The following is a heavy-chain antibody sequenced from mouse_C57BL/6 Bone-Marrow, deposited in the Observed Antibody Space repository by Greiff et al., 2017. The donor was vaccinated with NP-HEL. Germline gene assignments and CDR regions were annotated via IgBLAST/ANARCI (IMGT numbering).Heavy chain of an antibody. D-gene: IGHD1-1*01. V-gene: IGHV10-1*01. J-gene: IGHJ4*01. CDR3: VRWALYYYGSSYDYAMDY. CDR1: GFSFNTYA. CDR2: IRSKSNNYAT. Sequence: EVMLVESGGGLVQPKGSLKLSCAASGFSFNTYAMNWVRQAPGKGLEWVARIRSKSNNYATYYADSVKDRFTISRDDSESMLYLQMNNLKTEDTAMYYCVRWALYYYGSSYDYAMDYWGQGTSVTVSS.